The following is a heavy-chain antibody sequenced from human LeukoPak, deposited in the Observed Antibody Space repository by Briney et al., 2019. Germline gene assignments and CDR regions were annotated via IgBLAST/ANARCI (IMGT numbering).Heavy chain of an antibody. CDR1: GFTFSSYA. D-gene: IGHD3-10*01. CDR3: AKVSVVGFGELLRNYFDY. V-gene: IGHV3-23*01. J-gene: IGHJ4*02. CDR2: ISGSGGST. Sequence: PGGSLRLSCAASGFTFSSYAMSWVRQAPGKGLEWVSAISGSGGSTYYADSVKGRFTISRDNSKNTLYLQMNSLRAEDTAVYYCAKVSVVGFGELLRNYFDYWGQGTLVTVSS.